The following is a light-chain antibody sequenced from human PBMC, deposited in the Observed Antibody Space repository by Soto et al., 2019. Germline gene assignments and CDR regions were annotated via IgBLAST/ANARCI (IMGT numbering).Light chain of an antibody. CDR1: QDIGTY. CDR3: PQHADLPLT. CDR2: DAS. Sequence: DIQMTQSPSSLSASVGDRVIITCQASQDIGTYLAWYQQKSGKAPTLLIYDASYLESGVPSRFSARGSGTEFTFTISSLQPEDLATYYCPQHADLPLTFGRGTKIDIK. V-gene: IGKV1-33*01. J-gene: IGKJ4*01.